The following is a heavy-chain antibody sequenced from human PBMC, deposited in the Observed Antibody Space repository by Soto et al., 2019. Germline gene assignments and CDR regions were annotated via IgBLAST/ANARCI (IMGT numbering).Heavy chain of an antibody. CDR3: ARHSNIWWLDY. CDR2: VRYTGST. V-gene: IGHV4-59*08. CDR1: GGSLSPYY. D-gene: IGHD6-13*01. J-gene: IGHJ4*02. Sequence: QVQLQESGPGLVKPSETLSLTCTVSGGSLSPYYWTWIRQSPGKGLEWFGYVRYTGSTNYNPSLRGRVTMSVDTSRNQFTLTLSSVTAADTAVYYCARHSNIWWLDYWGQGTLVTVSS.